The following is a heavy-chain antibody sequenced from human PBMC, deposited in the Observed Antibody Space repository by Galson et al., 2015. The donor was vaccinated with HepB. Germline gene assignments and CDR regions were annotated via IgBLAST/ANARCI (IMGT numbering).Heavy chain of an antibody. D-gene: IGHD3-22*01. CDR3: ARMRDYYDSSGYYYPFDY. CDR1: GFSLSTSGMC. V-gene: IGHV2-70*01. J-gene: IGHJ4*02. CDR2: IDWDDDK. Sequence: PALVKPTQTLTLTCTFSGFSLSTSGMCVSWIRQPPGKALEWLALIDWDDDKYYSTSLKTRLTISKDTSKNQVVLTMTYMDPVDTATYYCARMRDYYDSSGYYYPFDYWGQGTLVTVSS.